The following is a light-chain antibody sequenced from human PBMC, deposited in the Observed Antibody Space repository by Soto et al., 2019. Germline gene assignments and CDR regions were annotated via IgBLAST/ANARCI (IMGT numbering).Light chain of an antibody. Sequence: GMTQSPATLSVSPWERATLSCRASQSVSSYLAWYQQKPGQAPRLLIYDASNRATGIPARFSGSGSGTDFTLTISSLEPEDFAVYYCQQRSNWPLTFGGGTKVDI. CDR1: QSVSSY. J-gene: IGKJ4*01. V-gene: IGKV3-11*01. CDR2: DAS. CDR3: QQRSNWPLT.